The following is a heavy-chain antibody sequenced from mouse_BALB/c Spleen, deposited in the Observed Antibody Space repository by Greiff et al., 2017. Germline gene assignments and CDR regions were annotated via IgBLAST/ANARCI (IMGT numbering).Heavy chain of an antibody. CDR2: IWAGGST. CDR3: ARGLIYYYGRGAMDY. D-gene: IGHD1-1*01. J-gene: IGHJ4*01. CDR1: GFSLTSYG. Sequence: VQVVESGPGLVAPSQSLSITCTVSGFSLTSYGVHWVRQPPGKGLEWLGVIWAGGSTNYNSALMSRLSISKDNSKSQVFLKMNSLQTDDTAMYYCARGLIYYYGRGAMDYWGQGTSVTVSS. V-gene: IGHV2-9*02.